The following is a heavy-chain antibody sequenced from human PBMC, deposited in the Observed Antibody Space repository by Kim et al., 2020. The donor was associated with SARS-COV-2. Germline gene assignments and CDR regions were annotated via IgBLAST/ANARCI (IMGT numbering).Heavy chain of an antibody. V-gene: IGHV3-48*02. CDR2: SSTR. J-gene: IGHJ4*02. CDR3: ARGGGIDY. D-gene: IGHD3-16*01. Sequence: SSTRYYGDSGKGRFTISRDNAKNSLYLQMNSLRDEDTAVYYCARGGGIDYWGQGTLVTVSS.